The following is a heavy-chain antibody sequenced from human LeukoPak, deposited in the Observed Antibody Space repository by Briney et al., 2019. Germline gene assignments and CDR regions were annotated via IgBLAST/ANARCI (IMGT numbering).Heavy chain of an antibody. Sequence: SETLSLTCTVSGGSIGSYYWSWIRQPPGKGLEWIGYIYYSGSTNYNPSLKSRVTISVDTSKNQFSLKLSSVTATDPAVYYCARQPVGATYDYWGQGTLVTVSS. CDR2: IYYSGST. D-gene: IGHD1-26*01. J-gene: IGHJ4*02. V-gene: IGHV4-59*01. CDR1: GGSIGSYY. CDR3: ARQPVGATYDY.